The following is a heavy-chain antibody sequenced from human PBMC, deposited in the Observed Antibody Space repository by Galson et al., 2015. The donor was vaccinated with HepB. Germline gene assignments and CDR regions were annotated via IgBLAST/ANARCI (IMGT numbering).Heavy chain of an antibody. J-gene: IGHJ3*02. Sequence: SLRLSCAASGFTFSSYGMHWVRQAPGKGLEWVAVIWYDGSNKYYADSVKGRFTISRDNSKNTLYLQMNSLRDEDTAVYYCAKGIFGVAPYDAYDIWGQGTMVTVSS. CDR1: GFTFSSYG. V-gene: IGHV3-33*06. D-gene: IGHD3-3*01. CDR2: IWYDGSNK. CDR3: AKGIFGVAPYDAYDI.